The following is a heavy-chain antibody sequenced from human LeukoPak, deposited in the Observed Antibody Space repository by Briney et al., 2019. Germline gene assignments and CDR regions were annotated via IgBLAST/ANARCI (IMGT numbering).Heavy chain of an antibody. CDR1: GGSISSYY. V-gene: IGHV4-61*02. CDR3: ARGMRYSSAYYFDY. J-gene: IGHJ4*02. CDR2: IHASGNT. Sequence: SQTLSLTCTVSGGSISSYYWTWIRQPAGKGLEYLGRIHASGNTYYNPSLNSRVAISLNTSKNQFSLKLNSVTAADTAVYYCARGMRYSSAYYFDYWGQGTLVTVSS. D-gene: IGHD6-25*01.